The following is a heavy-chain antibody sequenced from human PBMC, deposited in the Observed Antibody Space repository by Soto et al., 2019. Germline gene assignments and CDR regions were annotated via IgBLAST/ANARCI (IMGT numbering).Heavy chain of an antibody. CDR2: IIESGGST. J-gene: IGHJ6*02. V-gene: IGHV3-23*01. CDR1: GFNIRSCA. Sequence: GGSRKLSCAASGFNIRSCALGCVSEAPGKGLEWVSDIIESGGSTYYADSVKGRFTISRDNSKSTLYLQMNSLRAEDTALYYCAKGRSYYYYYGVDVWGQGTTVTVSS. CDR3: AKGRSYYYYYGVDV.